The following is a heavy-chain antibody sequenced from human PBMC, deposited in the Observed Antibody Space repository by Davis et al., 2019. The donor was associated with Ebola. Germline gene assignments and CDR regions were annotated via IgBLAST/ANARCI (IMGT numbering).Heavy chain of an antibody. CDR1: GLTFDDYA. D-gene: IGHD3-10*01. CDR3: GKDFYGSGSYIDA. Sequence: PGGSLRPSCATPGLTFDDYAMHWFRQAPGKGLEWFSGFNSNSGTSAYADSVKGRFTISRDNAQNSLYLQMNSLRTEDTAFYYCGKDFYGSGSYIDAWGQGTLVTVSS. V-gene: IGHV3-9*01. CDR2: FNSNSGTS. J-gene: IGHJ5*02.